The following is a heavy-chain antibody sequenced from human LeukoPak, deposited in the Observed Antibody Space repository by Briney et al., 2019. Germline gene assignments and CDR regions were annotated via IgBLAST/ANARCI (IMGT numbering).Heavy chain of an antibody. D-gene: IGHD2-8*01. Sequence: SQTLSLTCTVSGGSISSGGYYWSWIRQHPGKGLEWIGYIYYSGSTYYNPSLKSRVTISVDTSKNQFSLKLSSVTAADTAVYYCAREVGGFIVLIRGYYFDYWGQGTLVTVSS. CDR1: GGSISSGGYY. CDR2: IYYSGST. J-gene: IGHJ4*02. CDR3: AREVGGFIVLIRGYYFDY. V-gene: IGHV4-31*03.